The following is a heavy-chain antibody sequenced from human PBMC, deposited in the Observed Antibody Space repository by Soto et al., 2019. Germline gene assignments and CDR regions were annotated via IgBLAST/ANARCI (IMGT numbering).Heavy chain of an antibody. CDR2: ISGSGGST. Sequence: GGSLRLSCAASGFTFSSYAMSWVRQAPGKGLEWVSAISGSGGSTYYADSVKGRFTISRDNSKNTLYLQMNSLRAEDTAVYYCTSDIAVAGPFDYWGQGTLVTVSS. J-gene: IGHJ4*02. V-gene: IGHV3-23*01. D-gene: IGHD6-19*01. CDR1: GFTFSSYA. CDR3: TSDIAVAGPFDY.